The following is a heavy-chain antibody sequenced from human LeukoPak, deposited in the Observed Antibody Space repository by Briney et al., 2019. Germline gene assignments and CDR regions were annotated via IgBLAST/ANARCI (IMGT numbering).Heavy chain of an antibody. CDR1: GYTFTNYA. V-gene: IGHV1-3*01. Sequence: GASVKVSCKASGYTFTNYAMHWVRQAPGQRLEWMGWINAGNGNTRYSQKFQGRVTITRDTSASTAYMELSSLRSEDTAVYYCAREGQWLVRGNWFDPWGQGTLVTVSS. J-gene: IGHJ5*02. D-gene: IGHD6-19*01. CDR3: AREGQWLVRGNWFDP. CDR2: INAGNGNT.